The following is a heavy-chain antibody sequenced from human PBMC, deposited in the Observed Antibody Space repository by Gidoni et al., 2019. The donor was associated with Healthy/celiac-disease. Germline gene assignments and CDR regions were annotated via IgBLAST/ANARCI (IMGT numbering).Heavy chain of an antibody. D-gene: IGHD4-4*01. CDR1: GFTFSSYS. CDR3: ARDSVTVDYFDY. J-gene: IGHJ4*02. V-gene: IGHV3-21*01. CDR2: ISSSSSYI. Sequence: EVQLVESGGGLVKPGGSLRLSCAASGFTFSSYSMNWVRQAPGKGLDWVSSISSSSSYIYYADPVKGRFTISRDNAKNSLYLQMNSLRAEDTAVYYCARDSVTVDYFDYWGQGTLVTVSS.